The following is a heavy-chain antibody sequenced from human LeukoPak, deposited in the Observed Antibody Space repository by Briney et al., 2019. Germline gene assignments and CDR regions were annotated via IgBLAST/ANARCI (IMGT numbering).Heavy chain of an antibody. J-gene: IGHJ5*02. Sequence: PPASVKVSCKASGYTFTGYYMRWVRQAPGQGLEWMGWINPNSGGTNYAQKFQGRVTMTRDTSISTAYMELSRLRSDDTAVYYCARLRQRPKHWFDPWGQGTLVTVSS. V-gene: IGHV1-2*02. CDR2: INPNSGGT. CDR3: ARLRQRPKHWFDP. CDR1: GYTFTGYY. D-gene: IGHD6-25*01.